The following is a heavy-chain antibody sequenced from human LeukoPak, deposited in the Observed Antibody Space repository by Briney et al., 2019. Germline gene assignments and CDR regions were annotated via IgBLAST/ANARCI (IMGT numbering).Heavy chain of an antibody. V-gene: IGHV1-18*01. CDR2: ISAYNGNT. CDR1: GYTFTSYG. D-gene: IGHD6-13*01. CDR3: ARGLRIAAAGNNWFDP. Sequence: GASVKVSCKASGYTFTSYGISWVRQAPGQGLEWMGWISAYNGNTNYAQKLQGRVTMTTDTSTSTAYMELRSLRSDDTAVYYCARGLRIAAAGNNWFDPWGQGTLVTVSS. J-gene: IGHJ5*02.